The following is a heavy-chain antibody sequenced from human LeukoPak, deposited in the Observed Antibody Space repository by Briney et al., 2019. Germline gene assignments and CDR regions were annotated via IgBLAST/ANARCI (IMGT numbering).Heavy chain of an antibody. CDR1: GGSFSGYY. Sequence: PSETLSLTCAVYGGSFSGYYWSWIRKPPGKGLEWIGEINHSGSTNYNPSLKSRGTISVDTSKNQFSLKLSSVTAADTAVYYCARAPLEWLFSFDYWGQGTLVTVSS. J-gene: IGHJ4*02. D-gene: IGHD3-3*01. CDR3: ARAPLEWLFSFDY. CDR2: INHSGST. V-gene: IGHV4-34*01.